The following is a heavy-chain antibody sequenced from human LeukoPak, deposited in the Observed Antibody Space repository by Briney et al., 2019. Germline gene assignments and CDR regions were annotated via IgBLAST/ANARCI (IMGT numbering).Heavy chain of an antibody. CDR1: GGSFSGYY. V-gene: IGHV4-34*01. Sequence: SETLSLTCAVYGGSFSGYYWNWIRQPPGKGLEWIGEINHSGSTNYNPSLKSRVTISVDTSKNQFSLKLSSVTAADTAVYYCARGSLGFFNYYGMDVWGQGTTVTVSS. CDR2: INHSGST. J-gene: IGHJ6*02. CDR3: ARGSLGFFNYYGMDV. D-gene: IGHD3-3*01.